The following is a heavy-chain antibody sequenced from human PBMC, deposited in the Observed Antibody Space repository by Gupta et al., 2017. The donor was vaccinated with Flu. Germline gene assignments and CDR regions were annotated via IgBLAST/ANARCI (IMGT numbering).Heavy chain of an antibody. J-gene: IGHJ3*02. CDR2: SYSSGTT. V-gene: IGHV4-61*02. CDR3: ARDPAPETCEI. CDR1: GGSISSGSYH. Sequence: QVQLQESGPGLVKPSQTLSLTCTVSGGSISSGSYHWSWIRQPAGKGLEWIGRSYSSGTTEYNPFLKSRVTVSLDTAKNQFSLKLSSVTAADTAVDYCARDPAPETCEIWGQGTMGTVSS.